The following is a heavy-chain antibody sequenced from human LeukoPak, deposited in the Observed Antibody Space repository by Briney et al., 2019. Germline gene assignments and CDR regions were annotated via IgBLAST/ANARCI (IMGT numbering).Heavy chain of an antibody. D-gene: IGHD3-10*01. CDR2: IDPNSGGT. CDR3: ARDMGIRGVITPFDC. CDR1: GYTFTAYY. Sequence: ASVKVSCKASGYTFTAYYMHWVRQVPGQGLEWMGWIDPNSGGTDYAQKFQGRVTMTRDTSVSTAYMELSRLTSDDTAVYYCARDMGIRGVITPFDCWGQGTLVTVSS. J-gene: IGHJ4*02. V-gene: IGHV1-2*02.